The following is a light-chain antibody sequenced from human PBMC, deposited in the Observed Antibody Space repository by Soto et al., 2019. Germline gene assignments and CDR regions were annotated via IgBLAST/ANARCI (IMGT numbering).Light chain of an antibody. Sequence: QSALTQPRSVSGHPGQSVTISCTGTSRDVGSFTYVSWYQQHPDKAPKLMIYDVTKRPSGVPDRFSGSKTGNTASLTISGIQAEDEADYSSCSYAGSTYVFGTGTKITVL. J-gene: IGLJ1*01. V-gene: IGLV2-11*01. CDR3: CSYAGSTYV. CDR1: SRDVGSFTY. CDR2: DVT.